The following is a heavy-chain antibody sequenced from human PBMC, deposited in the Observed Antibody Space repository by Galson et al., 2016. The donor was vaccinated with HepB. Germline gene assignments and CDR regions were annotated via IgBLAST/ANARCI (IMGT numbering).Heavy chain of an antibody. V-gene: IGHV3-48*01. CDR1: GFTFSDYS. Sequence: SLRLSCAASGFTFSDYSMNWVRQAPGKGLEWVSYIASNRRTIYYADSARGRFTISRDNSKNTLYLQMNSLRAEDTAVYYCARDVWATDCSVMSCSNMDVWGQGTTVTVSS. CDR3: ARDVWATDCSVMSCSNMDV. D-gene: IGHD2-2*01. J-gene: IGHJ6*02. CDR2: IASNRRTI.